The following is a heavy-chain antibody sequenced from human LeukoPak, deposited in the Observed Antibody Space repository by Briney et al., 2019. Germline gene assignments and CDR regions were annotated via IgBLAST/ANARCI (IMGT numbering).Heavy chain of an antibody. D-gene: IGHD2-2*01. J-gene: IGHJ4*02. CDR3: VKRTMAGVLERRTYYFAY. Sequence: GGSLRLSCAASGFTFSSYEMNWVRQAPGKGLEWVSYISSSGSTIYYADSVKGRFTISRDNAKNSLFLQMNSLRAEDTALYYCVKRTMAGVLERRTYYFAYWGQGSLVTVSP. CDR1: GFTFSSYE. V-gene: IGHV3-48*03. CDR2: ISSSGSTI.